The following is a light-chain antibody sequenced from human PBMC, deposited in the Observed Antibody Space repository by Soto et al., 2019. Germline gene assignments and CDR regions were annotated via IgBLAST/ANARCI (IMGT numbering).Light chain of an antibody. CDR1: SSDVGRYNY. CDR2: GVN. Sequence: QSVLTQPRSVSGSPGQSVTISCTGTSSDVGRYNYVSWYQHHPGKAPKLMLYGVNVRPSGVPDRFSGSKSGNTASLTISGLQAEDEADSHCCSYAGSYILVFGGGTKVTVL. J-gene: IGLJ3*02. CDR3: CSYAGSYILV. V-gene: IGLV2-11*01.